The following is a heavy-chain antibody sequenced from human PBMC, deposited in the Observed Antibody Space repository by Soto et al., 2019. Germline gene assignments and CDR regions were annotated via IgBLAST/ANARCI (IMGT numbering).Heavy chain of an antibody. CDR1: GFSLSTSGVG. J-gene: IGHJ4*02. CDR3: AHITYSWNDGYFDY. Sequence: QITLKESGPPLVKPTQTLTLTCTFSGFSLSTSGVGVGWIRQPPGKALEWLALIYWDDDKRYSPSLKSRLTITKDTSKNQVVLTMTNMDPVDTATYYCAHITYSWNDGYFDYWGQGTLVTVSS. V-gene: IGHV2-5*02. D-gene: IGHD1-20*01. CDR2: IYWDDDK.